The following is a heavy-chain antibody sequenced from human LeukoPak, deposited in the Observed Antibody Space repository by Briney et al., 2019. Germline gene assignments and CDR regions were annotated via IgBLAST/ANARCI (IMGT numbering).Heavy chain of an antibody. CDR3: ARRDGYNNDY. Sequence: GESLKISCKGSGYSFTSYWIGWVRQMPGKGLEWVGVIFPRDSDTRYSPSFQGQVTISADKSISTAYLQWSSLKASDTAMYYCARRDGYNNDYWGQGTLVTVSS. J-gene: IGHJ4*02. V-gene: IGHV5-51*01. D-gene: IGHD5-24*01. CDR2: IFPRDSDT. CDR1: GYSFTSYW.